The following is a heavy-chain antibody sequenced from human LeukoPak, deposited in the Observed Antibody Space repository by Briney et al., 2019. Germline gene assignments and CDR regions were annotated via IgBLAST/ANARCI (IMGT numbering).Heavy chain of an antibody. CDR2: IYYSGST. CDR3: ARNVVLMVYALNYFDY. Sequence: SETLSLTCTVSGGSISSSSYYWGWIRQPPGKGLEWIGSIYYSGSTYYNPSLKSRVTISVDTSKDQFSLKLSSVTAADTAVYYCARNVVLMVYALNYFDYWGQGTLVTVSS. V-gene: IGHV4-39*01. D-gene: IGHD2-8*01. CDR1: GGSISSSSYY. J-gene: IGHJ4*02.